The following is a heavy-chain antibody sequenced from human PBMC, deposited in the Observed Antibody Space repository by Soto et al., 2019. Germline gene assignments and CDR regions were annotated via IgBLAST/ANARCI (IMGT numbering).Heavy chain of an antibody. CDR1: GGSISGGGYS. D-gene: IGHD2-2*01. J-gene: IGHJ6*02. V-gene: IGHV4-30-2*06. CDR3: GGGCRSSARCSPKDAVDG. CDR2: IYHSGNT. Sequence: QLQLQESGSGLVKPSQTLSLTCDVSGGSISGGGYSWSWIRQSPGKGLEWIGYIYHSGNTYYNPSLKGRVTLSVDNSKSQFSLKLTSLTAADKAVYYCGGGCRSSARCSPKDAVDGWGQGTTVTVSS.